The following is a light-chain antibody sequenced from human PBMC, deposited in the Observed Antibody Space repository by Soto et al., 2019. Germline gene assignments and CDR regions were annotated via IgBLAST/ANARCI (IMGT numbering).Light chain of an antibody. CDR3: SSHTSSSTWV. V-gene: IGLV2-14*01. Sequence: QSALTQPASVSGSPGQSITISCTGTSSDIGGYNYVSWYQQHPGKAPKLMIYEVSNRPSGVSNRFSGSNSGNTASLTISALQAEDEADYYCSSHTSSSTWVFGGGTKVTVL. CDR1: SSDIGGYNY. CDR2: EVS. J-gene: IGLJ3*02.